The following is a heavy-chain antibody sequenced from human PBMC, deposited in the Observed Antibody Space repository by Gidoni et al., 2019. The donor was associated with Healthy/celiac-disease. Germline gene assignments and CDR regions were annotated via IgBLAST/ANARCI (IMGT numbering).Heavy chain of an antibody. CDR1: AFTFSSYS. CDR2: ISSSSSTI. D-gene: IGHD6-13*01. V-gene: IGHV3-48*01. Sequence: EVQLVESGGGLVQPGGSLRLSCAASAFTFSSYSMNWVRQAPGKGLEWVSYISSSSSTIYYADSVKGRFTISRDNAKNSLYLQMNSLRAEDTAVYYCARDRIAAAGAFDIWGQGTMVTVSS. CDR3: ARDRIAAAGAFDI. J-gene: IGHJ3*02.